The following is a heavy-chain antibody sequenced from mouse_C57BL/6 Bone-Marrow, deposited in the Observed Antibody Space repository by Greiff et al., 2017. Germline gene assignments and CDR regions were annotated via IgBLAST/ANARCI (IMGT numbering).Heavy chain of an antibody. V-gene: IGHV1-55*01. J-gene: IGHJ2*01. Sequence: VQLQQPGAELVKPGASVKMSCKASGYTFTSYWITWVKQRPGQGLEWIGDIYPGSGSTNYNEKFKSKATLTVDTSSSTAYMQLSSLTSEDSAVYYCARERDYGSSLYYFDYWGQGTTLTVSS. CDR2: IYPGSGST. CDR1: GYTFTSYW. D-gene: IGHD1-1*01. CDR3: ARERDYGSSLYYFDY.